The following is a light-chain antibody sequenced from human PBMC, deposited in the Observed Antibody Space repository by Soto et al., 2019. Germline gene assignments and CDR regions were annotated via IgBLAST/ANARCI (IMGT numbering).Light chain of an antibody. J-gene: IGKJ1*01. V-gene: IGKV3-11*01. CDR3: QQRSNWPPA. CDR2: DAS. CDR1: QSVSSY. Sequence: EIVLTQSPATLSLSPGERATLSCRASQSVSSYLAWYQQKPGQAPRLLIYDASNRATGIPARFSGSGSGTDFTLTIRSLEPEDFEVYYCQQRSNWPPAFGQGTKVDIK.